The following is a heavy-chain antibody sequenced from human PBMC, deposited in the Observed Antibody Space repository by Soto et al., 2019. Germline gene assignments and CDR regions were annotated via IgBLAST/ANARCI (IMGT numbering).Heavy chain of an antibody. D-gene: IGHD6-13*01. J-gene: IGHJ4*02. V-gene: IGHV1-2*02. CDR2: YISNSGDT. CDR3: AAGGSWYAF. Sequence: VASVKVSCKTSGNPFMGHYIHWLRQAPGQGFEWLGYISNSGDTKFSQNFQGRVSMTRDTPITTAYMELRGLQSGDTAVYYCAAGGSWYAFWGQGTLVTVSS. CDR1: GNPFMGHY.